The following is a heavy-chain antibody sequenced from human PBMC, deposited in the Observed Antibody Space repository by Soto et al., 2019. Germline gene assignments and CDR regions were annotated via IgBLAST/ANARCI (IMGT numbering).Heavy chain of an antibody. CDR1: GFTFSSYA. V-gene: IGHV3-23*01. D-gene: IGHD3-3*01. CDR3: AKDLGAYDFWSGPYGMDV. Sequence: PGGSLRLSCAAAGFTFSSYAMSWVRQAPGKGLEWVSAISGSGGSTYYADSVKGRFTISRDNSKNTLYLQMNSLRAEDTAVYYCAKDLGAYDFWSGPYGMDVWGQGTTVTVSS. CDR2: ISGSGGST. J-gene: IGHJ6*02.